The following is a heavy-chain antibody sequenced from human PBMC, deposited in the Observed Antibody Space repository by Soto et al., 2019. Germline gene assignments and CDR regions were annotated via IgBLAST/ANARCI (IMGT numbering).Heavy chain of an antibody. Sequence: SETLSLTCAVYGGSFSGYYWSWIRQPPGKGLEWIGEINHSGSTNYNPSLKSRVTISVDTSKNQFSLKLSSVTAADTAVYYCARGPSRNFGWFGEDSWGQGTMVTVSS. V-gene: IGHV4-34*01. CDR1: GGSFSGYY. D-gene: IGHD3-10*01. CDR3: ARGPSRNFGWFGEDS. J-gene: IGHJ3*01. CDR2: INHSGST.